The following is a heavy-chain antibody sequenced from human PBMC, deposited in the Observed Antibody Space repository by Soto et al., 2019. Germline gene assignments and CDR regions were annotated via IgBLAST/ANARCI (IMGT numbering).Heavy chain of an antibody. CDR3: ARDSGYSYGNYYYYYGMGV. V-gene: IGHV4-4*07. CDR2: IYTSGST. Sequence: SETLSLTCTVSGGSISSYYWSWIRQPAGKGLEWIGRIYTSGSTNYNPSLKSRVTMSVDTSKNQFSLKLSSVTAADTAVYYCARDSGYSYGNYYYYYGMGVWGQGTTVTVSS. D-gene: IGHD5-18*01. CDR1: GGSISSYY. J-gene: IGHJ6*02.